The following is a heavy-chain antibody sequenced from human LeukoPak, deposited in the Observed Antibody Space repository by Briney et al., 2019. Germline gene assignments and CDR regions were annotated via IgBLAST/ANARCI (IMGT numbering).Heavy chain of an antibody. D-gene: IGHD3-10*01. CDR3: AKDMRGSGSYYKIFDY. Sequence: PGRSLRLSCAASGFTFDDYAMHWVRQAPGKGLEWVSGISWNSGSIGYADSVKGRFTISRDNAKNSLYLQMNSLRAEDTALYYCAKDMRGSGSYYKIFDYWGQGTLVTVSS. J-gene: IGHJ4*02. V-gene: IGHV3-9*01. CDR2: ISWNSGSI. CDR1: GFTFDDYA.